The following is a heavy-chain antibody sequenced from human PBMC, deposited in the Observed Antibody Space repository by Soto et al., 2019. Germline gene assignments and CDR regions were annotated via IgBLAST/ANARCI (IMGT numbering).Heavy chain of an antibody. CDR2: INHSGST. Sequence: PSETLSLTCAVYGGSFSGYYWSWIRQPPGKGLEWIGEINHSGSTNYSPSLKSRVTISVDTSKNQFSLKLSSVTAADTAVYYCARGSGSVSGDYWGQGTLVTVSS. CDR1: GGSFSGYY. D-gene: IGHD3-22*01. V-gene: IGHV4-34*01. CDR3: ARGSGSVSGDY. J-gene: IGHJ4*02.